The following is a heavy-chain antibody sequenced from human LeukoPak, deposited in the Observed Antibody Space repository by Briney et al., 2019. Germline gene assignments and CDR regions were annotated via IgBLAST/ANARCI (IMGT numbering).Heavy chain of an antibody. CDR1: GGSFSGYF. CDR3: ARVPVNTRGYSYGYADY. D-gene: IGHD5-18*01. J-gene: IGHJ4*02. CDR2: INDSESA. V-gene: IGHV4-34*01. Sequence: SETLSLTCAVYGGSFSGYFRSWIRQPPGKGLEWIGEINDSESADYNPSLKSRFTISVDTSKNQFSLKLSSVTAADTAVYYCARVPVNTRGYSYGYADYWGQGNLVTVSS.